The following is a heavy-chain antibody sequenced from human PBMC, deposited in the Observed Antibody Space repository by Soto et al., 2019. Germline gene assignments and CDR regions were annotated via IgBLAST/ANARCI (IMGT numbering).Heavy chain of an antibody. J-gene: IGHJ5*02. V-gene: IGHV4-31*03. CDR3: AGGKGSGRARDGFGR. CDR2: VYYSGTT. D-gene: IGHD3-10*01. CDR1: GDSINRGGFY. Sequence: QVQLQESGPGLVKPSQTLSLTCTVSGDSINRGGFYWSWIRLLPGTGLEWIGYVYYSGTTYYNPGLKSRVSIAVDRSKNVFSVTLGSVTAADSAVYYCAGGKGSGRARDGFGRWGRGSLAIVSS.